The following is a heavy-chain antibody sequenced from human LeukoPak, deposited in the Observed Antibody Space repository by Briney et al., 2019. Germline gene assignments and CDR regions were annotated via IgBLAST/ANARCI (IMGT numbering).Heavy chain of an antibody. CDR3: ARDLRSSGWTENDY. D-gene: IGHD6-19*01. CDR2: ISAYNGNT. J-gene: IGHJ4*02. Sequence: ASVKVSCKPSGYTFTTYGISWVRQAPGQGLEWMGWISAYNGNTNYAQKLQGRVTLTTDTSTSTAYMEPRSLGCDDTAVYYCARDLRSSGWTENDYWGPGTLVTVSS. V-gene: IGHV1-18*01. CDR1: GYTFTTYG.